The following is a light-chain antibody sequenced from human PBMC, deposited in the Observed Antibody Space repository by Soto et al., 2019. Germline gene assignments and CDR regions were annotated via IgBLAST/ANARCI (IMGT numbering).Light chain of an antibody. V-gene: IGKV3-15*01. CDR3: QQYNNWWT. Sequence: EILMTQSPATLSPSPGERATLSCRASQSISNNLAWYHQKPGQAPRLLIYGAPTRSTGIPARFSGSGFGPEFTLTISSLQAEDFAVYYCQQYNNWWTFGQGTKVEIK. CDR1: QSISNN. J-gene: IGKJ1*01. CDR2: GAP.